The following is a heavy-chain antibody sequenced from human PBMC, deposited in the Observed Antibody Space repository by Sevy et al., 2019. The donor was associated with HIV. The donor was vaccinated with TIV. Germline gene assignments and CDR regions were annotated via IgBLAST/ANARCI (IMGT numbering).Heavy chain of an antibody. D-gene: IGHD2-21*01. Sequence: GGSLRLSCGASGFDFREYAMHWVRQAPGKGLEWVAAVSSDGTNTYYVDSVKGRFTISRDSSQNTLFLHMNSLRVEDTAVYYCAKVGMQPRSYFDFWGQGTLVTVSS. V-gene: IGHV3-30*18. J-gene: IGHJ4*02. CDR2: VSSDGTNT. CDR1: GFDFREYA. CDR3: AKVGMQPRSYFDF.